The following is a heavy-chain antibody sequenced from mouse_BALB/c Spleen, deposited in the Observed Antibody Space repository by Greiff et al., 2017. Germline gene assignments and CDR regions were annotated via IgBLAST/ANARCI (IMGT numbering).Heavy chain of an antibody. CDR2: ISSGSSTI. CDR1: GFTFSSFG. V-gene: IGHV5-17*02. D-gene: IGHD2-10*02. J-gene: IGHJ2*01. CDR3: ARSEGSYGNYGDYFDY. Sequence: EVQLQESGGGLVQPGGSRKLSCAASGFTFSSFGMHWVRQAPEKGLEWVAYISSGSSTIYYADTVKGRFTISRDNPKNTLFLQMTSLRSEDTAMYYCARSEGSYGNYGDYFDYWGQGTTLTVSS.